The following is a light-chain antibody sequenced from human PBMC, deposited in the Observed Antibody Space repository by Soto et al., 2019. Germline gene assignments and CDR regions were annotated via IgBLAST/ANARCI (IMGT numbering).Light chain of an antibody. Sequence: EIVLTQSPATLSLSPGERATLSCRASQSVSSSLAWYQQMPGQAPRLLIYDTSNRAPGIPARFSGSGSGTDFTLTISSLEPEDFAIYYCQQRSNWITFGQGTRLE. CDR1: QSVSSS. CDR2: DTS. CDR3: QQRSNWIT. J-gene: IGKJ5*01. V-gene: IGKV3-11*01.